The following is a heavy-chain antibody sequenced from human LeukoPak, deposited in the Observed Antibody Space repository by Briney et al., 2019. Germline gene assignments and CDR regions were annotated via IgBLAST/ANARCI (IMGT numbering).Heavy chain of an antibody. CDR3: TTEKGGCSSTTCYSLEY. Sequence: GGSLRLSCAASGFTFSNYGMNWVRQAPGKGLEWVSIITSGVGITYYADSVKGRFTLSRDNSKNTLYLQMNSLQTEDTGVYYCTTEKGGCSSTTCYSLEYWGQGTLVTASP. J-gene: IGHJ4*02. D-gene: IGHD2-2*01. V-gene: IGHV3-23*01. CDR2: ITSGVGIT. CDR1: GFTFSNYG.